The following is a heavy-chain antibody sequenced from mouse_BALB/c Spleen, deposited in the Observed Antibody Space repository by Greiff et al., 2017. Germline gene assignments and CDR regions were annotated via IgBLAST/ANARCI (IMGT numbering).Heavy chain of an antibody. Sequence: VQLQQSGAELARPGASVKLSCKASGYTFTSYLMQWVKQRPGQGLEWIGAIYPGDGDTRYTQKFKGKATLTADKSSSTAYMQLSSLASEDSAVYYCAREYSSAMDYWGQGTSVTVSS. V-gene: IGHV1-87*01. CDR2: IYPGDGDT. CDR3: AREYSSAMDY. CDR1: GYTFTSYL. J-gene: IGHJ4*01. D-gene: IGHD2-5*01.